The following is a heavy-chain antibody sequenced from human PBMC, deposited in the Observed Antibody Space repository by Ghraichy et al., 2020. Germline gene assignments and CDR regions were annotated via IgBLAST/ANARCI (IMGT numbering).Heavy chain of an antibody. V-gene: IGHV3-74*01. CDR2: INNDGSNT. J-gene: IGHJ6*02. CDR1: GFIFSSYW. D-gene: IGHD3-10*01. CDR3: ARDTMLLWFEEGMDV. Sequence: GESLRLSCAASGFIFSSYWMHWVRQAPGKELVWVSHINNDGSNTSYADSVKGRFTISRDNAKNTLYLQMNSLRAEDTAVYYCARDTMLLWFEEGMDVWGQGTTVTVSS.